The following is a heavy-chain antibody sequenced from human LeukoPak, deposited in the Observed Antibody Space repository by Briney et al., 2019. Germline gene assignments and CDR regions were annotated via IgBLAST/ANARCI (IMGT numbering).Heavy chain of an antibody. J-gene: IGHJ4*02. Sequence: SETLSLTCTVSGGSISSSSYYWGWIRQPPGKGLEWIGSIYYSGSTYYNPSLKSRVTISVDTSKNQFSLKLSSVTAADTAVYYCAREVTMGFSGGTYYFDYWGKGTLVTVSS. V-gene: IGHV4-39*07. CDR2: IYYSGST. CDR1: GGSISSSSYY. D-gene: IGHD4/OR15-4a*01. CDR3: AREVTMGFSGGTYYFDY.